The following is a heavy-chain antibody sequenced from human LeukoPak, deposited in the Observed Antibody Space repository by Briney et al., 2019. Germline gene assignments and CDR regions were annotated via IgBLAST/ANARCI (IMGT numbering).Heavy chain of an antibody. CDR1: GGSISSSSYY. Sequence: NPSETLSLTCTVSGGSISSSSYYWGWIRQPPGKGLEWIGSIYYSGSTYYNPSLKSRVTISVDTSKNQFSLKLSSVTAADTAVYYCAREARSIVGATGGVYYFDYWGQGTLVIVSS. J-gene: IGHJ4*02. CDR2: IYYSGST. V-gene: IGHV4-39*07. D-gene: IGHD1-26*01. CDR3: AREARSIVGATGGVYYFDY.